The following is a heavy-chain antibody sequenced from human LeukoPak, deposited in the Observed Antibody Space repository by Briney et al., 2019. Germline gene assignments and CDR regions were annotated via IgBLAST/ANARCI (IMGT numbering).Heavy chain of an antibody. CDR2: INHSGST. CDR1: GGSFSGYY. CDR3: ARGPRITIFGVVIGEDFDY. D-gene: IGHD3-3*01. Sequence: PSETLSLTCAVYGGSFSGYYWSWIRQPPGKGLEWIGEINHSGSTNYNPSLKSRVTISVDTSKNQFSLKLSSVTAADTAVYYCARGPRITIFGVVIGEDFDYWGQGTLVTVSS. J-gene: IGHJ4*02. V-gene: IGHV4-34*01.